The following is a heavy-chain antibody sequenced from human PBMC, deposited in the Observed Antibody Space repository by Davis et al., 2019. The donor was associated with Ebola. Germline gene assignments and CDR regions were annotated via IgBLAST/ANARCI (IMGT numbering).Heavy chain of an antibody. D-gene: IGHD1-1*01. J-gene: IGHJ4*02. CDR3: ARGTWNWNDVLGY. V-gene: IGHV3-21*01. Sequence: GGSLRLSCAASGFTFSSYSMNWVRQAPGKGLEWVSSISSSSSYIYYADSVKGRFTISRDNAKNSLYLQMNSLRVEDTAVYYCARGTWNWNDVLGYWGQGILVTVSS. CDR1: GFTFSSYS. CDR2: ISSSSSYI.